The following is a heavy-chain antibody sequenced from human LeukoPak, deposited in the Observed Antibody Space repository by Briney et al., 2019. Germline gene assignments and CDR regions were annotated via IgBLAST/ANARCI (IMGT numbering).Heavy chain of an antibody. CDR2: IIPILGIA. D-gene: IGHD3-16*01. CDR3: ARGRTAPYIYYMDV. J-gene: IGHJ6*03. V-gene: IGHV1-69*04. CDR1: GGTFSSYA. Sequence: ASVKVSCKASGGTFSSYAISWVRQAPGQGLEWMGRIIPILGIANYAQKLQGRVTMTTETSTNTAYMELRSLTSDDTAVYYCARGRTAPYIYYMDVWGKGTTVTVSS.